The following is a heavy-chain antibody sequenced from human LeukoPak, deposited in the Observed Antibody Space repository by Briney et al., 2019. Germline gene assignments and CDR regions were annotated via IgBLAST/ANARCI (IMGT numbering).Heavy chain of an antibody. CDR3: AILSDIVVVPAADNWFDP. D-gene: IGHD2-2*01. J-gene: IGHJ5*02. V-gene: IGHV1-8*01. CDR1: GYTFTSCD. Sequence: ASVKVSCKASGYTFTSCDINWVRQATGQGLEWMGWMNPNSGNTGYAQKFQGRITMTRNTSISTAYMELSSLRSEDTAVYYCAILSDIVVVPAADNWFDPWGQGTLVTVSS. CDR2: MNPNSGNT.